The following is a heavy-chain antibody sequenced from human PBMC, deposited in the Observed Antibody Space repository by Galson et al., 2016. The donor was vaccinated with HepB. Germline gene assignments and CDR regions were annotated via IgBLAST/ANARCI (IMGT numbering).Heavy chain of an antibody. CDR1: GFAFNTYW. CDR3: ARDYRHCGADPM. CDR2: IKQDASEK. D-gene: IGHD2-21*02. J-gene: IGHJ4*02. Sequence: SLRLSCAASGFAFNTYWMSWVRHAPGKGLEWVANIKQDASEKYFVDSVKGRFTISRDNAKNSLYLQMNSLTADETAVYYCARDYRHCGADPMGAQGTLVTVSS. V-gene: IGHV3-7*01.